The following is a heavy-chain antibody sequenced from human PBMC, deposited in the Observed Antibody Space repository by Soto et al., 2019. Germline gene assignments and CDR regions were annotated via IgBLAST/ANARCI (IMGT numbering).Heavy chain of an antibody. CDR3: AGSCVRRITMVRGGRRRPTYDWFDP. Sequence: ASVKVSCKASGYTFTSYDINWVRQATGQGLEWMGWMNPNSGNTGYAQKFQGRVTMTRNTSISTAYMELSSLRSEDTAVYYCAGSCVRRITMVRGGRRRPTYDWFDPWGQGTLVTVAS. J-gene: IGHJ5*02. CDR1: GYTFTSYD. V-gene: IGHV1-8*01. D-gene: IGHD3-10*01. CDR2: MNPNSGNT.